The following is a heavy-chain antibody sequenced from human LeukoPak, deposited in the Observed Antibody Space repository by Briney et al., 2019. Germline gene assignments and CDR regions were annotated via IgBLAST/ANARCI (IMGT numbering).Heavy chain of an antibody. J-gene: IGHJ4*02. V-gene: IGHV1-8*01. D-gene: IGHD6-13*01. CDR2: MSPSSSNT. CDR1: GYTFTSYD. Sequence: ASVKVSCKAFGYTFTSYDINWVRQATGQGLEWMGWMSPSSSNTGYVQKFQGRVSMTWDTSISTAYMELTNLKSEDTAVYYCARGITAGFDYLGQGTLVTVSS. CDR3: ARGITAGFDY.